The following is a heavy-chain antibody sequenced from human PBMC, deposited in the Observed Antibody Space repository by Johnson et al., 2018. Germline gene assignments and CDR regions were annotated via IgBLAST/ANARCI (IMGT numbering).Heavy chain of an antibody. V-gene: IGHV3-74*01. Sequence: VQLQESGGGLVQPGGSLRLSCAASGFTFSGYWMHWVRQSPGEGLVWVSRINSDGSSTSYAASVMGRFTVSRDNAKNTLFLQMNSLRAEDPAVYYGAREGLDCSSSSCYRATFDIWGQGTKVTVSS. D-gene: IGHD2-2*02. CDR3: AREGLDCSSSSCYRATFDI. CDR1: GFTFSGYW. CDR2: INSDGSST. J-gene: IGHJ3*02.